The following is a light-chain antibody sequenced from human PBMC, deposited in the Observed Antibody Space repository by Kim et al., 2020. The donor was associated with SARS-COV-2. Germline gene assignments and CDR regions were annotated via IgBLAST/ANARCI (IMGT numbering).Light chain of an antibody. CDR1: SLRSYY. CDR2: GKN. V-gene: IGLV3-19*01. CDR3: NSRDSSGNYV. J-gene: IGLJ1*01. Sequence: SSELTQDPAVSVALGQTVRITCQGDSLRSYYASWYQQKPGQAPVLVIYGKNNRHSGIPDRFSGSSSGNTASFTITGAQAEDEADYYCNSRDSSGNYVFGT.